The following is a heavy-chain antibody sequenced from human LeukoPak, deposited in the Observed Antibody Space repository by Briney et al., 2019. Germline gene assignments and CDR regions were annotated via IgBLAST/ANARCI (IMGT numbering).Heavy chain of an antibody. J-gene: IGHJ4*02. CDR3: TSLPRSSWSTGVDY. CDR2: IRSKAYGGTT. V-gene: IGHV3-49*04. Sequence: SGRSLRLSCTASGFTFGDYAMSWVRQAPGKGLEWGGFIRSKAYGGTTEYAASVKGRFTISREDSKSIAYLQMNSLKTEDTAVYYCTSLPRSSWSTGVDYWGQGTLVTVSS. D-gene: IGHD6-13*01. CDR1: GFTFGDYA.